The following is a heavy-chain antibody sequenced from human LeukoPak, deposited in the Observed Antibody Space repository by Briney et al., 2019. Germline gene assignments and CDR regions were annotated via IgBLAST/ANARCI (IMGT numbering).Heavy chain of an antibody. J-gene: IGHJ3*02. CDR1: AGSISSYY. D-gene: IGHD6-19*01. Sequence: SETLSLTCTVSAGSISSYYWSWIRQPPGKGLEWIGYIYYSGSTNYNPSLKSRVTISVDTSKNQFSLKLSSVTAADTAVYYCARGPYSSGFEVAFDIWGQGTMVTVSS. CDR3: ARGPYSSGFEVAFDI. V-gene: IGHV4-59*08. CDR2: IYYSGST.